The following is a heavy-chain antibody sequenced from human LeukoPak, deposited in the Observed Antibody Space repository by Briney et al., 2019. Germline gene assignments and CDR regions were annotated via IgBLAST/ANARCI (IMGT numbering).Heavy chain of an antibody. CDR1: GYTFTSYD. CDR3: ARDQGALSGDGMDV. J-gene: IGHJ6*02. CDR2: MNPNSGNT. D-gene: IGHD7-27*01. V-gene: IGHV1-8*01. Sequence: ASVKVSCKASGYTFTSYDINWVRQATGQGLEWMGWMNPNSGNTGYAQKFQGRVTMTRNTSISTAYMELSSLRSEDTAVYYCARDQGALSGDGMDVWGQGTTVTVSS.